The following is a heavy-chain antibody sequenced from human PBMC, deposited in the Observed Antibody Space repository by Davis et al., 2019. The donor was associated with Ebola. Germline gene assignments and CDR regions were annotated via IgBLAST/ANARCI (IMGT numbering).Heavy chain of an antibody. CDR1: GYTFTSYG. CDR2: ISAYNGNT. J-gene: IGHJ4*02. Sequence: AASVKVSCKASGYTFTSYGISWVRQAPGQGLEWMGWISAYNGNTNYAQKLQGRVTMTTDTSMSTAYMELSSLRSEDTAVYFCARGGVAYSDLDYWGQGTLVAVSS. V-gene: IGHV1-18*04. CDR3: ARGGVAYSDLDY. D-gene: IGHD2-21*01.